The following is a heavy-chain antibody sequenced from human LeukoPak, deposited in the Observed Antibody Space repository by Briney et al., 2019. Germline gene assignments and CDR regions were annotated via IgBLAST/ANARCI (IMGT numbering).Heavy chain of an antibody. CDR3: ARGRSPTRIAVAGSFGY. Sequence: VASVTVSSTASGYTFTSYDINWVRQATGQGLEGMGWMNPNSGNTGYAQKFQGRVTMTRNTTMCTAYMELSSLRAEDTAVYYCARGRSPTRIAVAGSFGYGGQGTLVTVSS. CDR1: GYTFTSYD. V-gene: IGHV1-8*01. CDR2: MNPNSGNT. D-gene: IGHD6-19*01. J-gene: IGHJ4*02.